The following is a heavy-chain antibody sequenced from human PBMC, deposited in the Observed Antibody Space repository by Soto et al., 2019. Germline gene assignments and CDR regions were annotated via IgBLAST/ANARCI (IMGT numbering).Heavy chain of an antibody. CDR1: GGTFSSYA. CDR2: IIPIFGTA. D-gene: IGHD5-12*01. V-gene: IGHV1-69*13. J-gene: IGHJ4*02. Sequence: GASVKVSCKASGGTFSSYAISWVRQAPGQGLEWMGGIIPIFGTANYAQKFQGRVTITADESTSTAYMELSSLRSEDTAVYYCARDQGDGYNPRYSGFDYWGQGTLVTVSS. CDR3: ARDQGDGYNPRYSGFDY.